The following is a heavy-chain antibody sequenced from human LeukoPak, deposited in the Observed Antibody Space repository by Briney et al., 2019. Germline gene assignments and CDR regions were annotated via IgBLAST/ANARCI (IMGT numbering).Heavy chain of an antibody. CDR1: GFTFSSYA. J-gene: IGHJ4*02. CDR3: ARETEAFDC. Sequence: GGSLRLSCAASGFTFSSYAMHWVRQAPGKGLQWVAVISCDGYNSYYADSVKGRFTISRDNSKNTLYLQMNSLRPEDTALYYCARETEAFDCWGQGTLVTVSS. V-gene: IGHV3-30-3*01. CDR2: ISCDGYNS.